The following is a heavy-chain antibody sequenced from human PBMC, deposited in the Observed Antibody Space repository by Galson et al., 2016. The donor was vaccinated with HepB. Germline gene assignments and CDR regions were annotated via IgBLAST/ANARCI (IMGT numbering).Heavy chain of an antibody. Sequence: SLRLSCAASGFSVSTTYMAWVRQSPGKGLESVSAIFSGGTTFYADSLMGRFTISRDSSSNTLYLQMRSLRAEDTALYYWVRDLDYWGQGTLVTVSS. J-gene: IGHJ4*02. CDR1: GFSVSTTY. CDR2: IFSGGTT. CDR3: VRDLDY. V-gene: IGHV3-66*01.